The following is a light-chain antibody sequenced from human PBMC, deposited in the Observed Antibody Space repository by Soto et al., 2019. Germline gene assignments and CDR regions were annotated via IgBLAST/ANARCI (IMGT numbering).Light chain of an antibody. V-gene: IGKV3-15*01. Sequence: IVVTQGPATLTESPLSRATISGMVSQSGCSNLAWYLQKPGQAPRLLIYGASTRASGIPARFSGSGSGTEFTLTISRLQSEDFAVYYCPQDTHCSNTFGQGTKVDIK. J-gene: IGKJ1*01. CDR1: QSGCSN. CDR3: PQDTHCSNT. CDR2: GAS.